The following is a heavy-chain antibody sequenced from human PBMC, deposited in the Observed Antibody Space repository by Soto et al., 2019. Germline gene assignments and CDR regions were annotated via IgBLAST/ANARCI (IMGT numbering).Heavy chain of an antibody. CDR3: ARGLFGVVENYYYYYYMDV. J-gene: IGHJ6*03. CDR2: IYYSGST. V-gene: IGHV4-59*01. D-gene: IGHD3-3*01. CDR1: GGSISSYY. Sequence: SETLSLTCTVSGGSISSYYWSWIRQPPGKGLEWIGYIYYSGSTNYNPSLKSRVTISVDTSKNQFSLKLSSVAAADTAVYYCARGLFGVVENYYYYYYMDVWGKGTTVTVSS.